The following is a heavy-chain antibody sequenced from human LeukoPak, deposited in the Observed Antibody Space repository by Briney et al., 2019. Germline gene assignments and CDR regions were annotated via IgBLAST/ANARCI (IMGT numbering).Heavy chain of an antibody. CDR3: AGLVGRYSSGLYYYYFDY. V-gene: IGHV4-34*01. D-gene: IGHD3-22*01. J-gene: IGHJ4*02. Sequence: ASETLSLTCAVYGGSFSGYYWSWIRQPPGKGLEWIGEMYLSGTTHSNPSVKSRVTISIDKSKNQFFLNLSSVTAADTAVYYCAGLVGRYSSGLYYYYFDYWGQGTLVTVSS. CDR1: GGSFSGYY. CDR2: MYLSGTT.